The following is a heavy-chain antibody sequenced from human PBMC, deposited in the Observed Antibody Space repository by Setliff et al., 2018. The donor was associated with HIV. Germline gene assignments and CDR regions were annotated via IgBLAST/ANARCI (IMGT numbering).Heavy chain of an antibody. CDR1: GFTLSSYA. J-gene: IGHJ4*02. CDR2: ISGGGDRT. Sequence: PGGSLRLSCAASGFTLSSYAMTWVRQAPGKGLEWVSAISGGGDRTYHADSVRGRFTISRDNSKNSLYLQMNSLRAEDTAVYYCAKTYYYDSSGYYYFDSWGRGILVTVSS. V-gene: IGHV3-23*01. D-gene: IGHD3-22*01. CDR3: AKTYYYDSSGYYYFDS.